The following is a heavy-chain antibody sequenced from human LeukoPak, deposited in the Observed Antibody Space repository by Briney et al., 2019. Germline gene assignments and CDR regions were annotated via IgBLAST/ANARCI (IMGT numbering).Heavy chain of an antibody. CDR1: GGYISSYY. Sequence: PSETLSLTCTVSGGYISSYYWSWIRQPPGEGLEWIGYVYYTGSTNYNPSLKSRVSISVDTSKNQFSLKLRSVSAADTAVYYCARQGARYCSSTSCYVDYWGQGTLVTVSS. CDR2: VYYTGST. CDR3: ARQGARYCSSTSCYVDY. V-gene: IGHV4-59*01. D-gene: IGHD2-2*01. J-gene: IGHJ4*02.